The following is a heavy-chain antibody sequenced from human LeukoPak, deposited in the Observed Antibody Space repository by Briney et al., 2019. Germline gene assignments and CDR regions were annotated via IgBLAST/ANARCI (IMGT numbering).Heavy chain of an antibody. D-gene: IGHD2-15*01. J-gene: IGHJ5*02. CDR1: GGSFSDYS. CDR3: ARHGVATWFDP. V-gene: IGHV4-34*01. Sequence: SETLSLTCAVYGGSFSDYSWSWLRQPPGKGLEWIGEINHSGSTNYNPSLKSRVIMSVDTSKNQFSVKLRSVTAADTAVYYCARHGVATWFDPWGQGTLVTVSS. CDR2: INHSGST.